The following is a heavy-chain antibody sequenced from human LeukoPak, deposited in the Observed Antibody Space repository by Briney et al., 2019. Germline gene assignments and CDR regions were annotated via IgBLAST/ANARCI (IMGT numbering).Heavy chain of an antibody. CDR2: INHSGST. Sequence: SETLSLTCAVYGGSFSGYYWSWIRQPPGKGLEWIGEINHSGSTNYNPSLKSRVTISVDTSKNQFSLKLSSVTAEDTAVYYCAREGNYYGSGSYWSVVDYWGQGTLVTVSS. J-gene: IGHJ4*02. CDR1: GGSFSGYY. CDR3: AREGNYYGSGSYWSVVDY. D-gene: IGHD3-10*01. V-gene: IGHV4-34*01.